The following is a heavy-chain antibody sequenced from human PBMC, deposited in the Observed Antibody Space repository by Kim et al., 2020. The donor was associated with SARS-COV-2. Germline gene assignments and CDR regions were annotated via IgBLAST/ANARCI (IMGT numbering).Heavy chain of an antibody. J-gene: IGHJ4*01. D-gene: IGHD2-21*02. CDR1: GFTFSSYS. V-gene: IGHV3-21*01. CDR2: ISSSSSYI. Sequence: GGALRLSCAASGFTFSSYSMNWVRQAPGKGLEWVSSISSSSSYIYYADSVKGRFTISRDNAKNSLYLQMNSLRAEDTAVYYCARGRGDCGGDCYYYFDYWGHGTLVTVSS. CDR3: ARGRGDCGGDCYYYFDY.